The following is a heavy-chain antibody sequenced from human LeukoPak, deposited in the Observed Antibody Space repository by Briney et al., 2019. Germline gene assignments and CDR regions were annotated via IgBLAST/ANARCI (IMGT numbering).Heavy chain of an antibody. D-gene: IGHD1-26*01. CDR1: GFTFSNYW. CDR2: ISIDGSRT. V-gene: IGHV3-74*01. J-gene: IGHJ6*01. Sequence: GGSLRLSCAVSGFTFSNYWMYWVRQAPGKGLVWVSRISIDGSRTNYADSVKGRFTISRDNSKNTLYLEMNSLRAEDTAIYYCAKMKGHPLPKYYMDVWGQGTTVTVSS. CDR3: AKMKGHPLPKYYMDV.